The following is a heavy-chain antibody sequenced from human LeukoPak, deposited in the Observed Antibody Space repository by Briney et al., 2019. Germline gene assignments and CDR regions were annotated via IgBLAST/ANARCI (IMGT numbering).Heavy chain of an antibody. V-gene: IGHV1-8*01. CDR2: MNPNSGNT. CDR3: AKDFTFGGVIVIPAIDY. D-gene: IGHD3-16*02. Sequence: ASVKVSCKASGYTFTSYDINWVRQATGQGLEWMGWMNPNSGNTGYAQKFQGRVTMTRNTSISTAYMELSSLRSEDTAVYYCAKDFTFGGVIVIPAIDYWGQGTLVTVSS. CDR1: GYTFTSYD. J-gene: IGHJ4*02.